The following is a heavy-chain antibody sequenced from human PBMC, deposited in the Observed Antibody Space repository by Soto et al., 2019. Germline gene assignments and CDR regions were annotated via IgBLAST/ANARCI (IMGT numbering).Heavy chain of an antibody. CDR2: IIPIFGRA. Sequence: QVQLVQSGAEVKKPGSSVKVSCKASGGSFNNYAISWVRQAPGQGLEWMGGIIPIFGRANYAQKFQGRVTITADEFTTTAYMELSSLRSAATAVYYCARDAYYYDCPTGKYYIDYWGQGTLVTVSS. CDR1: GGSFNNYA. V-gene: IGHV1-69*12. D-gene: IGHD3-16*01. CDR3: ARDAYYYDCPTGKYYIDY. J-gene: IGHJ4*02.